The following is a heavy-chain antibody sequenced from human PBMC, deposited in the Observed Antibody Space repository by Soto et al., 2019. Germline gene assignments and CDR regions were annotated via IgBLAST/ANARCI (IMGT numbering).Heavy chain of an antibody. D-gene: IGHD6-19*01. J-gene: IGHJ6*02. V-gene: IGHV6-1*01. CDR3: ARDHSSGWYSPYYYGMDV. CDR2: TYYRSKWYN. CDR1: GDSVSSNSAA. Sequence: PSQTLSLTCAISGDSVSSNSAAWNWIRQSPSRGLEWLGRTYYRSKWYNDYAVSVKSRITINPDTSKNQFSLQLNSVTPEDTAVYYCARDHSSGWYSPYYYGMDVWGQGTTVTV.